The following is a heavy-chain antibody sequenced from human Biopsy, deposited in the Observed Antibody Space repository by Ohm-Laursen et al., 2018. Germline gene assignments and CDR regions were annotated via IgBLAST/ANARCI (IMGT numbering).Heavy chain of an antibody. CDR2: ISYDGSGE. D-gene: IGHD4-11*01. CDR1: GFTFTSYG. CDR3: ARDKKRWDYSSYFSWHFDL. V-gene: IGHV3-30*03. Sequence: GQTLSLTCAASGFTFTSYGMHWVRQAPGKGLEWVAVISYDGSGEYYADSLQGRFTISRDNPKNTVDLEMNSLRAEDTAVYFRARDKKRWDYSSYFSWHFDLWGRGTLVTVSS. J-gene: IGHJ2*01.